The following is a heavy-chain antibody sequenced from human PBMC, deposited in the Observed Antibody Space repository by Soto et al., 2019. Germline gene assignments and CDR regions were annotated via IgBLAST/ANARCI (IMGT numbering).Heavy chain of an antibody. J-gene: IGHJ4*01. CDR2: ISGRGGST. V-gene: IGHV3-23*01. CDR3: AKGSLGYCSGGSCYGHY. Sequence: QGKVLEWVSAISGRGGSTYYADSVTGRFPISRDNSKTPMYLQMNSLRAEDTAVYYFAKGSLGYCSGGSCYGHYWGHGTLVPVSS. D-gene: IGHD2-15*01.